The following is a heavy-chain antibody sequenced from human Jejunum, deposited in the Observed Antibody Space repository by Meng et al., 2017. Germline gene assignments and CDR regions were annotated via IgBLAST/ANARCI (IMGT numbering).Heavy chain of an antibody. CDR1: GGSISGGGYY. J-gene: IGHJ6*02. CDR3: ARALKVAKMPFFYYSMDV. V-gene: IGHV4-31*03. Sequence: SETLSLTCTVSGGSISGGGYYWTWIRQRPGKGLEWIGYIYYSGTTYNPSLKSRLSISLDTSKSHFSLNLTSVTAADSAVYYCARALKVAKMPFFYYSMDVWGQGTTVTVSS. CDR2: IYYSGT. D-gene: IGHD2/OR15-2a*01.